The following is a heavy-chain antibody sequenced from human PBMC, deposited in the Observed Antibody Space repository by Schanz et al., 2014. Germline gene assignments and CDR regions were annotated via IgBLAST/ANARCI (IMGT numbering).Heavy chain of an antibody. CDR3: ARDRGYCSGGSCLTFDY. CDR1: GFTLSSYA. D-gene: IGHD2-15*01. V-gene: IGHV3-30-3*01. CDR2: ISYDGSNK. Sequence: QVQLVESGGGLVKPGGSLRLSCAAYGFTLSSYAMHWVRQAPGKGLEWVAVISYDGSNKYYADSVKGRFTISRDNSKNKLYLQMNTLRAEDTAVYYCARDRGYCSGGSCLTFDYWGQGTLVTVSS. J-gene: IGHJ4*02.